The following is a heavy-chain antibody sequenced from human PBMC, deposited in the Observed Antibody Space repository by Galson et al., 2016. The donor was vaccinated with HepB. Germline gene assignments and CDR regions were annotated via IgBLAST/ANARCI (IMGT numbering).Heavy chain of an antibody. CDR2: ISWDDDQ. CDR3: AHTLGNTYHVFYL. D-gene: IGHD1-26*01. J-gene: IGHJ5*02. Sequence: PALVKPTQTLTLTCTFSGFSLNTVGVGVAWIRQPPGEALEWLALISWDDDQRYRPSLKSRLTITKDTSKNQVVLTLTKMDPVDTATSYCAHTLGNTYHVFYLWGQGTLVTVSS. CDR1: GFSLNTVGVG. V-gene: IGHV2-5*02.